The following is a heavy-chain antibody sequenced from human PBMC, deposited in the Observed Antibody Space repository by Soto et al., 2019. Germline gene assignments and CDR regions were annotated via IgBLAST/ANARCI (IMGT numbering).Heavy chain of an antibody. CDR3: ARVQYYDSSGHQGTFDY. J-gene: IGHJ4*02. Sequence: QVQLVQSGAEVKKPGASVKVSCKASGYTFTSYGISWVRQAPGQGLEWMGWISAYNGNTNYAQKLQGRVTMTTDTSTSTAYMELRSLRSDDTAVYYCARVQYYDSSGHQGTFDYWGQGTLVTVSS. V-gene: IGHV1-18*01. CDR2: ISAYNGNT. CDR1: GYTFTSYG. D-gene: IGHD3-22*01.